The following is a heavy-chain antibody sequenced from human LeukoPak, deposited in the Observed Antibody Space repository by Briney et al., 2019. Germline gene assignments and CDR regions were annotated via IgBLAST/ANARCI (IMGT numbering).Heavy chain of an antibody. V-gene: IGHV1-2*02. CDR3: ARPTIVGTRGAFDI. Sequence: ASVKVSCKASGYTFTGYYMHWVRQAPGQGLEWMGWINPNSGGTNYAQKFQGRVTMTRDTSISTAYLQWSSLKASDTAMYYCARPTIVGTRGAFDIWGQGTMVTVSS. J-gene: IGHJ3*02. CDR1: GYTFTGYY. D-gene: IGHD1-26*01. CDR2: INPNSGGT.